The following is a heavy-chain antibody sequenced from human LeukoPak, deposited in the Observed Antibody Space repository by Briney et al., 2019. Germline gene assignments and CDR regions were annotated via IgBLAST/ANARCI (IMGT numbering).Heavy chain of an antibody. Sequence: PGGSLRLSCAASGFTFSSYSMNWVRQAPGKGLEWVSSISSSSSYIYYADSVKGRFTISRDNAKNSLYLQMNSLRAEDTAVYYCARAPGYCSSTSWPLPFSYCYYYMHLWGKGTTVTVSS. J-gene: IGHJ6*03. CDR1: GFTFSSYS. CDR2: ISSSSSYI. V-gene: IGHV3-21*01. CDR3: ARAPGYCSSTSWPLPFSYCYYYMHL. D-gene: IGHD2-2*01.